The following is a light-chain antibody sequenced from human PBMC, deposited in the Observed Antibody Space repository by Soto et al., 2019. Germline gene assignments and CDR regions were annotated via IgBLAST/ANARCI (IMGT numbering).Light chain of an antibody. CDR1: QTISNY. J-gene: IGKJ5*01. CDR3: QQSYGPPST. V-gene: IGKV1-39*01. CDR2: LAS. Sequence: DIQMTQSPSSLSAFVGDRVTITCRASQTISNYLNWYQQRPGKAPKLLIYLASSLQSGVPSRFGGSGSGTDFSLTISSLQPEDSATYDCQQSYGPPSTFSQGTRLEIK.